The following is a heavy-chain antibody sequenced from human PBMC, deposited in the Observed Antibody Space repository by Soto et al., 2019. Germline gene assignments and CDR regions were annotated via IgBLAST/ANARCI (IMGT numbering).Heavy chain of an antibody. CDR1: GYSISSGYY. D-gene: IGHD3-10*01. CDR3: AREFLVRGLSGWFDH. J-gene: IGHJ5*02. V-gene: IGHV4-38-2*02. Sequence: PXETLSLTCSVSGYSISSGYYWGWIRQPPGEGLEWIGSIYHSGSTNYNPSLKSRVTISEDTSKNQFSLKLSSVTAADTAVYYCAREFLVRGLSGWFDHWGQGTLVTVSS. CDR2: IYHSGST.